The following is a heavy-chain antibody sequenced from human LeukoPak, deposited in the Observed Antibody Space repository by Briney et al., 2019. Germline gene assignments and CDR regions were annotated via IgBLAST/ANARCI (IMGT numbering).Heavy chain of an antibody. Sequence: SETLSLTCTVSGGSINNYYWSWIRQPPGKGLEWIGYIYSSGTTNYNPSLESRVTMSVDTSKNQFSLKLNSVTAADTAVYYCARRVATKPKYCFDSWGQGSLVTVSS. V-gene: IGHV4-59*08. J-gene: IGHJ4*02. CDR2: IYSSGTT. CDR1: GGSINNYY. CDR3: ARRVATKPKYCFDS. D-gene: IGHD5-24*01.